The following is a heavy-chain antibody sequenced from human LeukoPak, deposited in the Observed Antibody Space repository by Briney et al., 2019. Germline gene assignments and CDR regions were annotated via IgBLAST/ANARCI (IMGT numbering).Heavy chain of an antibody. D-gene: IGHD6-13*01. J-gene: IGHJ4*02. V-gene: IGHV3-30*18. CDR2: ISYDGSNK. CDR1: GFTFSSYG. CDR3: AKSIAAAGRFDY. Sequence: GGSLRLSCAASGFTFSSYGMHWVRQAPGKGLEWVAVISYDGSNKYYADSVKGRFTISRDNSKNTLYLQMNSLRAEDTAVYYCAKSIAAAGRFDYWGQGTLVTVSS.